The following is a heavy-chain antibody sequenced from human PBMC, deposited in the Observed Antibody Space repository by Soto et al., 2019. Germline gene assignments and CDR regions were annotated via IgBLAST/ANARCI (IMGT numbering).Heavy chain of an antibody. V-gene: IGHV5-51*01. CDR3: ARLGDGYIGSHWVYFDY. CDR1: GYSFSSYW. D-gene: IGHD5-12*01. Sequence: GESLKISCKGSGYSFSSYWIAWVRQMPGKGLEWMGIIYPDDSDARYSPSFQGQVTISADKSISTAYLQWNRLKASDTAMYYCARLGDGYIGSHWVYFDYWGQGTLVTVS. CDR2: IYPDDSDA. J-gene: IGHJ4*02.